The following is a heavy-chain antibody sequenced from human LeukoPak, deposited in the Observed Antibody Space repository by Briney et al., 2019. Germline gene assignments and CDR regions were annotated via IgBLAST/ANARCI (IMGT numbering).Heavy chain of an antibody. J-gene: IGHJ3*02. Sequence: QPGGSLRLSCAASGFTFNSYAMNWVRQAPGKGLEWVSSISGSGSHTYYADSVQGRFTVSRDNSKNTVNLHLNTVRAEDTAVYYCAKERVSSGMMEGVLHMWGQGTTVSVSS. CDR1: GFTFNSYA. D-gene: IGHD2-8*01. CDR2: ISGSGSHT. V-gene: IGHV3-23*01. CDR3: AKERVSSGMMEGVLHM.